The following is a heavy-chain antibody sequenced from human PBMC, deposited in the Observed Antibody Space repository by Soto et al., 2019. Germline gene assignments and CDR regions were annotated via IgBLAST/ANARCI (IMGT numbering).Heavy chain of an antibody. V-gene: IGHV4-39*07. Sequence: PSETLSLTCTVSGGSISSSSYYWGWIRQPPGKGLEWIGSIYYSGSTYYNPSLKSRVTISVDTSKNQFSLKLTSVTAADTALYYCARAPRGNYGYPSYVDYWGQGTLVTVS. CDR3: ARAPRGNYGYPSYVDY. CDR1: GGSISSSSYY. J-gene: IGHJ4*02. CDR2: IYYSGST. D-gene: IGHD3-10*01.